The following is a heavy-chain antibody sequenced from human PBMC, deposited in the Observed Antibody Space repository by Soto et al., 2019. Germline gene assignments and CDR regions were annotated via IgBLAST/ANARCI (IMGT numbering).Heavy chain of an antibody. Sequence: SSETLSLTCAVYGGSFSGYYWSWIRQPPGKGLEWIGEINHSGSTNYNPSLKSRVTISVDTSKNQFSLKLSSVTAADTAVYYCARGKEVVPAAFYYYYYYYMDVWGKGTTVTVSS. D-gene: IGHD2-2*01. V-gene: IGHV4-34*01. CDR2: INHSGST. CDR1: GGSFSGYY. CDR3: ARGKEVVPAAFYYYYYYYMDV. J-gene: IGHJ6*03.